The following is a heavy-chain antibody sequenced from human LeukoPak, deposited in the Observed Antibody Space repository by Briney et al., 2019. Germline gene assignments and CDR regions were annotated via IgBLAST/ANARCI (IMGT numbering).Heavy chain of an antibody. CDR2: IYYSGSN. CDR1: GGSISSSSYY. D-gene: IGHD6-13*01. Sequence: SETLSLTCTVSGGSISSSSYYWGWIRQPPGKGLEWIGSIYYSGSNYYNPSLKGRVTISVDTSKNHFSLKLTSVAAAGRVCYDWARQRLSRAAAGPSDFGYWGQGTLVTVSS. V-gene: IGHV4-39*02. J-gene: IGHJ4*02. CDR3: ARQRLSRAAAGPSDFGY.